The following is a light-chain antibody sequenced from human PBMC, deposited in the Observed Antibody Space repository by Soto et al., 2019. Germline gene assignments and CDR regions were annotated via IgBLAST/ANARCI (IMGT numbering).Light chain of an antibody. CDR2: GAS. Sequence: EIVLTQSPGTLSLSPGERATLSCRASQSVSSSYLAWYQQKFGQAPRLLIYGASSRATGIPDRFSGSGSGTFFTLTISRLETEDFAVYYWLQYGSLPRTFGQGTTVEIK. CDR1: QSVSSSY. CDR3: LQYGSLPRT. J-gene: IGKJ1*01. V-gene: IGKV3-20*01.